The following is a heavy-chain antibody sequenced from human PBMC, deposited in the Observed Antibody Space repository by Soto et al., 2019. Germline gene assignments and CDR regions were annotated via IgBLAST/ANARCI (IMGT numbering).Heavy chain of an antibody. Sequence: PGESLKISCEVSGYTFTNYWIAWVRQMPGKGLEWMGGIYPGDSQTRYSPTFQGQVAISADKSVNTAYLQWRSLEASDTAIYFCVRQATGYTSKWFDPWGQGTLVTVS. V-gene: IGHV5-51*01. CDR2: IYPGDSQT. J-gene: IGHJ5*02. CDR1: GYTFTNYW. D-gene: IGHD3-9*01. CDR3: VRQATGYTSKWFDP.